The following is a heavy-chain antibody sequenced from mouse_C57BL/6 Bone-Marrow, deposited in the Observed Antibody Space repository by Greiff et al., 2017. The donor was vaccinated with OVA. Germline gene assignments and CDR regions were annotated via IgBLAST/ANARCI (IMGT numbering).Heavy chain of an antibody. Sequence: QVQLKQSGAELVRPGASVKLSCKASGYTFTDYYINWVKQRPGQGLEWIARIYPGSGNTYYNEKFKGKATLTAEKSSSTAYMQLSSLTSEDSAVYFGARVNYYGSSQFAYWGQGTLVTVSA. J-gene: IGHJ3*01. V-gene: IGHV1-76*01. D-gene: IGHD1-1*01. CDR2: IYPGSGNT. CDR1: GYTFTDYY. CDR3: ARVNYYGSSQFAY.